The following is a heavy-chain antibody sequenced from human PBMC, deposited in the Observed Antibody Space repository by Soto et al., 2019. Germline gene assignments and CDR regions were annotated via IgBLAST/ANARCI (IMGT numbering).Heavy chain of an antibody. J-gene: IGHJ1*01. V-gene: IGHV3-23*01. CDR3: AKDLYRSSWGYCQH. CDR2: ISGSGSST. Sequence: EVQLLESGGGLVQPGGSLRLSCAASGFTFSSYAMSWVRPAPGKGLEWVSAISGSGSSTYYADSVKGRFTISRDNSKNTFYLQMNSLRAEDTAVYYCAKDLYRSSWGYCQHWGKGTLLTVSS. CDR1: GFTFSSYA. D-gene: IGHD6-13*01.